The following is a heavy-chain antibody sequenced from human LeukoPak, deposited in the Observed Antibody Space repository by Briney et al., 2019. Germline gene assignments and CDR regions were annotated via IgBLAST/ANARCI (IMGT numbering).Heavy chain of an antibody. V-gene: IGHV3-30*02. D-gene: IGHD5-12*01. J-gene: IGHJ4*02. Sequence: GGSLRLSCAASGFTFSSYGMHWVRQAPGKGLEWVAFIRYDGGNKYYADSVKGRFTISRDNSKNTLYLQMNSLRAEDTAVYYCAKPGRYSGYDYLDVYFDYWGQGTLVTVSS. CDR3: AKPGRYSGYDYLDVYFDY. CDR2: IRYDGGNK. CDR1: GFTFSSYG.